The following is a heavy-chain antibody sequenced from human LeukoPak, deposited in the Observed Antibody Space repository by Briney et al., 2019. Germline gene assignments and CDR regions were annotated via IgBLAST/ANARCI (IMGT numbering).Heavy chain of an antibody. CDR3: ARGSPKHDS. CDR1: GGSFSGYY. V-gene: IGHV4-34*01. Sequence: SETLSLTCAVYGGSFSGYYWSWIRQPPGKGLEWIGEINHSGATNYDPSLKSRVTISVDTSKNQFSLKLSSVTAADTAVYYCARGSPKHDSWGQGTLVTVSS. J-gene: IGHJ5*01. CDR2: INHSGAT.